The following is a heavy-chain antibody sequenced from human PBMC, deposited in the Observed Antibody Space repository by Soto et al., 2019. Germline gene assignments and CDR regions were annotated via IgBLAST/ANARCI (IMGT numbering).Heavy chain of an antibody. CDR1: GGSISSSSYY. Sequence: SETLSLTCTVSGGSISSSSYYWGWIRQPPGKGLEWIGSIYYSGSTYYNPSLKSRVTISINTSKNQMSLELTSVTAADTAAYYREPHRRPSASSCFDAWGQGTLVTVSS. D-gene: IGHD6-13*01. CDR2: IYYSGST. J-gene: IGHJ5*02. CDR3: EPHRRPSASSCFDA. V-gene: IGHV4-39*01.